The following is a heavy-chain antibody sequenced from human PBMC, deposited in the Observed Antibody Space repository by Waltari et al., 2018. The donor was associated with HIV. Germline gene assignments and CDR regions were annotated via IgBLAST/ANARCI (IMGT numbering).Heavy chain of an antibody. V-gene: IGHV3-48*03. Sequence: EVQLVESGGGLVQPGGSLRLSCAASGFTFSSYEMNWVRQAPEKGLEWVSYISSSSSTIYYADSVKGRFTISRDNAKNSLYLQMNSLRAEDTAVYYCARALAYDRDYWGQGTLVTVSS. CDR2: ISSSSSTI. CDR1: GFTFSSYE. CDR3: ARALAYDRDY. J-gene: IGHJ4*02. D-gene: IGHD3-22*01.